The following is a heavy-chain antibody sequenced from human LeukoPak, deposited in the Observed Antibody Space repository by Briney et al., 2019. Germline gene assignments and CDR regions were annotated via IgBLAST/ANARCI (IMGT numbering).Heavy chain of an antibody. V-gene: IGHV1-18*01. Sequence: ASVKVSCKASGYTFTSYGISWVRQAPGQGLEWMGWISAYNGNTKYAQRLQGRVTTTTDTSTTTAYVELRSLRSDDTAVYYCARDLLQYFDWLTMAGYWGQGTLVSVSS. J-gene: IGHJ4*02. D-gene: IGHD3-9*01. CDR3: ARDLLQYFDWLTMAGY. CDR2: ISAYNGNT. CDR1: GYTFTSYG.